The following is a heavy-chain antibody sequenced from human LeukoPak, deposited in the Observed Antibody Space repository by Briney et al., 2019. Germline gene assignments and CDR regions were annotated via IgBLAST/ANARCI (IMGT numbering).Heavy chain of an antibody. J-gene: IGHJ6*02. CDR2: INHSGST. CDR3: ARWAMLSTYYYDSSGYYPPYYYGMDV. D-gene: IGHD3-22*01. V-gene: IGHV4-34*01. Sequence: SETLSLTCAVYGGSFSGYYWSWIRQPPGKGLEWIGEINHSGSTNCNPSLKSRVTISVDTSKNQFSLKLSSVTAADTAVYYCARWAMLSTYYYDSSGYYPPYYYGMDVWGQGTTVTVSS. CDR1: GGSFSGYY.